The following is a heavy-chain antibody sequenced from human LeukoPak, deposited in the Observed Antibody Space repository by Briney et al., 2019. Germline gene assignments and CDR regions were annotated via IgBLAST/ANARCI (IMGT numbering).Heavy chain of an antibody. Sequence: ASETLSLTCTVSGGSISSYYWSWIRQPPGKGLEWIGYIYYSGSTNYNPSLKSRVTISVDTSKNRFSLKLSSVTAADTAVYYCARLTEYGGYWGQGTLVTVSS. CDR2: IYYSGST. J-gene: IGHJ4*02. CDR1: GGSISSYY. V-gene: IGHV4-59*01. D-gene: IGHD1-14*01. CDR3: ARLTEYGGY.